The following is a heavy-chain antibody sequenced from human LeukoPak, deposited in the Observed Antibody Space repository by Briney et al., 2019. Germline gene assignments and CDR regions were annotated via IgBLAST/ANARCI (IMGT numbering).Heavy chain of an antibody. V-gene: IGHV4-59*01. J-gene: IGHJ4*02. Sequence: SETLSLTCTVSGGSISRYYWSWIRQPPGKELEWIGYIYYSGSTNYNPSLKSRVTISIDTSKNQFSLMLSSVPAADTAVYYCAKVGDFGSGTSFDYWGQGTLVTVSS. CDR3: AKVGDFGSGTSFDY. D-gene: IGHD3-10*01. CDR2: IYYSGST. CDR1: GGSISRYY.